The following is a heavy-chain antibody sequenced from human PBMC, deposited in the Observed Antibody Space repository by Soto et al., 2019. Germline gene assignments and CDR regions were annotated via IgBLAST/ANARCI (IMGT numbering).Heavy chain of an antibody. J-gene: IGHJ4*02. CDR2: IYYSGST. CDR1: GGSISSYY. D-gene: IGHD3-16*01. Sequence: QVQLQESGPGLVKPSETLSLTCTVSGGSISSYYWSWIRQPLGKGLEWIGYIYYSGSTNYNPSLKSRVTISVDTSKNQFSLKLSSVTAADTAVYYCARGRYDYIWGSWGFDYWGQGTLVTVSS. CDR3: ARGRYDYIWGSWGFDY. V-gene: IGHV4-59*01.